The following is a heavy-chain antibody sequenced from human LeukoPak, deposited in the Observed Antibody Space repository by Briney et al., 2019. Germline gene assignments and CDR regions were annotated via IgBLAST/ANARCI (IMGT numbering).Heavy chain of an antibody. V-gene: IGHV3-74*01. CDR3: ATDNPVIAALED. J-gene: IGHJ4*02. Sequence: TGGSLRLSCAASGFTFSNYWMHWVRHAPGKGLVWVSRIKSNGSSTNYADSVKGRFTISRDNAKNTLYLQMNSLRAEDTAMYYCATDNPVIAALEDWGQGTLVTVSS. D-gene: IGHD6-25*01. CDR2: IKSNGSST. CDR1: GFTFSNYW.